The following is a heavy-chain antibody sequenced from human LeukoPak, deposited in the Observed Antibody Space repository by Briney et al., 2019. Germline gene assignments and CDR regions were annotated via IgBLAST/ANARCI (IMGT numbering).Heavy chain of an antibody. CDR1: GFIVSSKY. D-gene: IGHD1-26*01. Sequence: GGSLRLSCAAAGFIVSSKYMSWVRQAPGKGLEWVSVIYSGGSTYYADSVKGRFTISRDNSKNVLYLQMNSLRGEDSAVYYRARVGRIVGVTRYFDYWGQGSLVTVSS. J-gene: IGHJ4*02. CDR2: IYSGGST. CDR3: ARVGRIVGVTRYFDY. V-gene: IGHV3-66*02.